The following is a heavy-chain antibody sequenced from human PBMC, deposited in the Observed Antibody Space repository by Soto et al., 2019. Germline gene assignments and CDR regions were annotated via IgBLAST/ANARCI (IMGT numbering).Heavy chain of an antibody. Sequence: EVQLVESGGGLVKPGGSLTLSCAASGFTFSTYNMNWVGRAPGKGLEWVSSITGRSYYIYYADSVKGRFTISRDNAKKSLYLQMKSLRAEDTAIYYCAREGLEYGDYFDYWGQGILVTVSS. CDR3: AREGLEYGDYFDY. D-gene: IGHD4-17*01. CDR1: GFTFSTYN. V-gene: IGHV3-21*01. CDR2: ITGRSYYI. J-gene: IGHJ4*02.